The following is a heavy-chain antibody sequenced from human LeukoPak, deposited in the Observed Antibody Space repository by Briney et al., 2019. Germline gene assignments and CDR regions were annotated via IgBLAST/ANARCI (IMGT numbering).Heavy chain of an antibody. CDR1: GGPFHTYA. D-gene: IGHD3-16*02. CDR2: VVPASEIS. CDR3: AGVGYTRGPLPYGMDV. Sequence: EASVKVSCKASGGPFHTYAISWVRLVPGQGLEWMGRVVPASEISTYAQKFLGRVTITADYSASTVYMELSGLRSDDTATYYCAGVGYTRGPLPYGMDVWGQGTTVTV. V-gene: IGHV1-69*04. J-gene: IGHJ6*02.